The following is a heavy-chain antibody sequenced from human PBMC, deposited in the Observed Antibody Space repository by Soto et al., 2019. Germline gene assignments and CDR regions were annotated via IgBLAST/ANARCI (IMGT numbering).Heavy chain of an antibody. D-gene: IGHD5-12*01. V-gene: IGHV3-21*01. J-gene: IGHJ6*02. CDR3: AREVPAWLLAYGLAV. Sequence: EVQLVESGGGLVKPGGSLRLSCAASGFSFSTYSMNWVRQAPGKGLEWVSSISSRGDTYYADSVKGRFTISRDNAKNSVSLQMDSLRAEDAAVYYCAREVPAWLLAYGLAVWGQGTPVTVS. CDR2: ISSRGDT. CDR1: GFSFSTYS.